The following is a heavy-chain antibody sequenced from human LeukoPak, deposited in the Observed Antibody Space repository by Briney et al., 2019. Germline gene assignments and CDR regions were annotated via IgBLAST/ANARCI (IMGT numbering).Heavy chain of an antibody. CDR2: ISSNSDNT. V-gene: IGHV1-18*04. Sequence: GASVKVSCKASGYTFTSYYMHWVRQAPGQGLEWMGWISSNSDNTNYAQRLQGRVTMTTDTSTSTAYMELRSLRSDDTAVYYCARDWGSIKVIADYWGQGTLVTVSS. D-gene: IGHD3-16*01. CDR1: GYTFTSYY. CDR3: ARDWGSIKVIADY. J-gene: IGHJ4*02.